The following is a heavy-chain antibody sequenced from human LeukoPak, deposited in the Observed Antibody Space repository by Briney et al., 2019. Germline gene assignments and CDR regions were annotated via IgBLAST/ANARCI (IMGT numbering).Heavy chain of an antibody. Sequence: SETLSLTCAVYGGSFSGNYWTLIRQTPGRGLEWIGESSPTGDITGYNPSLRGRATTSVDSSKKQFSLKLTSVTAADTGVYYCARVPDFIARPCDSWGLGTLVTVSS. CDR2: SSPTGDIT. J-gene: IGHJ4*02. V-gene: IGHV4-34*01. D-gene: IGHD2-21*01. CDR3: ARVPDFIARPCDS. CDR1: GGSFSGNY.